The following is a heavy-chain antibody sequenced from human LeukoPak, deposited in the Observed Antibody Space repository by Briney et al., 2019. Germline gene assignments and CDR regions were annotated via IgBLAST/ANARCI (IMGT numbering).Heavy chain of an antibody. CDR3: AKEYSGYDFDY. CDR1: GFTFRSYA. V-gene: IGHV3-23*01. D-gene: IGHD5-12*01. Sequence: GGSLRPSCAPSGFTFRSYAISWARQAPGKGRDWVAATSGSGGNTYYADSVKGRFTISRDNSKNTLYLQMNSLRAEDTAVYYCAKEYSGYDFDYWGQGTLVTVSS. J-gene: IGHJ4*02. CDR2: TSGSGGNT.